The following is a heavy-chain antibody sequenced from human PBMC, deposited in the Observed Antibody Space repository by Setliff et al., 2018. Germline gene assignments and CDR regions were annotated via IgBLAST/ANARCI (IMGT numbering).Heavy chain of an antibody. CDR1: GYSISNDYF. Sequence: PSETLSLTCTVSGYSISNDYFWGWIRQPPGKGLEWIGSIYQSGSTSYYPSLKSRVTISVDTSKNQFSLNLSSVTAADTAVYYCARHRSYFDYWGQGTLVTVST. CDR2: IYQSGST. CDR3: ARHRSYFDY. J-gene: IGHJ4*02. V-gene: IGHV4-38-2*02.